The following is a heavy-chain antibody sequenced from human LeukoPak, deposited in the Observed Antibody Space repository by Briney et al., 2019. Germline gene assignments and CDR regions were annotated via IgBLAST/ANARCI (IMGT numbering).Heavy chain of an antibody. CDR2: ISGNGGST. V-gene: IGHV3-23*01. CDR1: GFTFSSYA. Sequence: GGSLRLSCAASGFTFSSYAMSRVRQAPGRGLEWVSVISGNGGSTYYADSMKGRFTISRDNSKNTLYLQMNSLRAEDTAVYYCAREGEIVATTPWTYFDYWGQGTLVTVSS. J-gene: IGHJ4*02. CDR3: AREGEIVATTPWTYFDY. D-gene: IGHD5-12*01.